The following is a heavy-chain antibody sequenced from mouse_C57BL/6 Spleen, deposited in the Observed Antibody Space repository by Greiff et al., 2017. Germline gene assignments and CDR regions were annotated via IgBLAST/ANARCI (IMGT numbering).Heavy chain of an antibody. CDR3: ARRYYGSSDYYAMDY. V-gene: IGHV1-64*01. Sequence: VQLQQPGAELVKPGASVKLSCKASGYTFTRYWMHWVKQRPGQGLEWIGMIHPNSGSTNYNEKFKSKATLTVDKSSSTAYMQLSSLTSEDSAVYYCARRYYGSSDYYAMDYWDQGTSVTVSS. J-gene: IGHJ4*01. D-gene: IGHD1-1*01. CDR2: IHPNSGST. CDR1: GYTFTRYW.